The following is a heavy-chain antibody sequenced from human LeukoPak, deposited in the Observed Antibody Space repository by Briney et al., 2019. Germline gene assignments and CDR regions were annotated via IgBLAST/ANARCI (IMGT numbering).Heavy chain of an antibody. CDR3: ASTLWFGELRFDY. CDR1: GYTFTGYY. V-gene: IGHV1-2*06. J-gene: IGHJ4*02. Sequence: ASVKVSCKASGYTFTGYYMHWVRQAPGQGLEWMGRINPNSGGTNYAQKFQGRVTMTRDTSISTAYMELSRLRSDDTAVYYCASTLWFGELRFDYLCQGTLVTVSS. CDR2: INPNSGGT. D-gene: IGHD3-10*01.